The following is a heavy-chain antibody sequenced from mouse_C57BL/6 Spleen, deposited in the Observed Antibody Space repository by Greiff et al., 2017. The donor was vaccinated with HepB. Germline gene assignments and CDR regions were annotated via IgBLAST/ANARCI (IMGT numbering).Heavy chain of an antibody. V-gene: IGHV14-4*01. CDR3: IVYDYDDPYCFDY. D-gene: IGHD2-4*01. J-gene: IGHJ2*01. CDR2: IDPENGDT. CDR1: GFNIKDDY. Sequence: EVQLQQSGAELVRPGASVKLSCTASGFNIKDDYMHWVKQRPEQGLEWIGWIDPENGDTEYASKFQGKATITADTSSNTAYLQLSSLTSEDTAVYYCIVYDYDDPYCFDYWGQGTTLTVSS.